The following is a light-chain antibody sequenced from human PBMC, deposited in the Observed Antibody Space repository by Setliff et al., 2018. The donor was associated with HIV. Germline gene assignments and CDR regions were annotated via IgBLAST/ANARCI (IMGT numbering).Light chain of an antibody. CDR1: SSDVGGYNY. CDR3: CSYAGSSTPYV. J-gene: IGLJ1*01. Sequence: QSALAQPASVSGSPGQSITISCTGTSSDVGGYNYVSWYQQHPGKAPKLTIYDVTKRPSGVSNRFSGSKSGNKASLTISGLQAEDEADYYCCSYAGSSTPYVFGTGTKVTVL. V-gene: IGLV2-23*02. CDR2: DVT.